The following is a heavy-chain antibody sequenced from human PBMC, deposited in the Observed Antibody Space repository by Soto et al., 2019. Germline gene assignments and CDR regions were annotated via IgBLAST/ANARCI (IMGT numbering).Heavy chain of an antibody. Sequence: SETLSLTCTVSGGSISSYYWSWIRQPPGKGLEWIGYIYYSGSTNYNSGSTNYNPSLKSRVTISVDTSKNQFSLKLSSVTAADTAVYFCARDGEICRGGSCYPDWFDPWGQGTLVTVSS. D-gene: IGHD2-15*01. CDR3: ARDGEICRGGSCYPDWFDP. CDR1: GGSISSYY. CDR2: IYYSGSTNYNSGST. V-gene: IGHV4-59*01. J-gene: IGHJ5*02.